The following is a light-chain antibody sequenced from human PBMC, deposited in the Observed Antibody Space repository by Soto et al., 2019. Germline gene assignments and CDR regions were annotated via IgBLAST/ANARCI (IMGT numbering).Light chain of an antibody. Sequence: EIVMTQSPATLSVSPGERATLSCRASQSVSTNLAWYQQKPGQAPRLLIYNALTRATGIPARFSGSGSGTEFTLTISSLQSEDFATYYCQQYYSFPLTFGGGTKVDIK. CDR2: NAL. J-gene: IGKJ4*01. CDR3: QQYYSFPLT. V-gene: IGKV3-15*01. CDR1: QSVSTN.